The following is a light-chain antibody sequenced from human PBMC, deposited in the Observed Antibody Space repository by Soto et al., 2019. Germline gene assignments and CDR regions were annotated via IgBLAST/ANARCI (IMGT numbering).Light chain of an antibody. CDR3: NSYTSSSTQV. CDR2: DVS. Sequence: QSVLTQPASVSGSPGQSITISCTGTSSDVGAYNYVSWYQQHPGKAPKLMIYDVSNRPSGVSNRFYGSKSGNTASLTISGLQAEDEADYYCNSYTSSSTQVFGTGTKLTVL. CDR1: SSDVGAYNY. V-gene: IGLV2-14*03. J-gene: IGLJ1*01.